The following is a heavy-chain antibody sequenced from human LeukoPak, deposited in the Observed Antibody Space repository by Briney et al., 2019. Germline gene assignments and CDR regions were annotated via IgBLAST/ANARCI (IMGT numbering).Heavy chain of an antibody. V-gene: IGHV3-33*08. D-gene: IGHD3-10*01. CDR3: ARDPDYYGSGSYLDY. J-gene: IGHJ4*02. CDR1: GFTFSNYA. Sequence: GGSLRLSCAASGFTFSNYAMTWVRQVPGKGLEWVAVIWYDGSNKYYADSVKGRFTISRGNSKNTLYLQMNSLRAEDTAVYYCARDPDYYGSGSYLDYWGQGTLVTVSS. CDR2: IWYDGSNK.